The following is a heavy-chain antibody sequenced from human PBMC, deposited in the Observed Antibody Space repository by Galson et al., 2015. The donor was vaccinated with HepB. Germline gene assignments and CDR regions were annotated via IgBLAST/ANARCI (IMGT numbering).Heavy chain of an antibody. CDR2: ISSSSSYI. Sequence: SLRLSCAASGFTFSSYSMNWVRQAPGKGLEWVSSISSSSSYIYYADAVKGRFTISRDNAKNSLYLQMNSLRAEDTAVYYCASVAGGWYAVDYWGQGTLVTVSS. J-gene: IGHJ4*02. D-gene: IGHD6-19*01. CDR3: ASVAGGWYAVDY. V-gene: IGHV3-21*01. CDR1: GFTFSSYS.